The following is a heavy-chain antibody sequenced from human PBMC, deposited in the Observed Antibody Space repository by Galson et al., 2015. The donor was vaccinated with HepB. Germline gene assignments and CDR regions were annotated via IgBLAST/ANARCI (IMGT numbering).Heavy chain of an antibody. CDR1: GFTFSSYW. J-gene: IGHJ3*02. CDR3: ARDSNVVATTDAFDI. V-gene: IGHV3-74*01. D-gene: IGHD5-12*01. Sequence: SLRLSCAASGFTFSSYWMHWVRQAPGKGLVWVPRINSDGSSTNYADSVKGRCTISRDNAKNMLYLQMNSLRAEDTAVYYCARDSNVVATTDAFDIWGQGTMVTVSS. CDR2: INSDGSST.